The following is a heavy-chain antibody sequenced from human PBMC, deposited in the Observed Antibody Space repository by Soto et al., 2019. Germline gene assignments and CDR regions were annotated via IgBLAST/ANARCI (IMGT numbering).Heavy chain of an antibody. D-gene: IGHD3-9*01. Sequence: GESLKISCAASGFTFSSYGMHWVRQAPGKGLEWVAVIWYDGSNKYYADSVKGRFTISRDNSKNTLYLQMNSLRAEDTAVYYCARDQGSIYDILTGPDYWGQGTLVTVSS. CDR1: GFTFSSYG. CDR2: IWYDGSNK. J-gene: IGHJ4*02. CDR3: ARDQGSIYDILTGPDY. V-gene: IGHV3-33*01.